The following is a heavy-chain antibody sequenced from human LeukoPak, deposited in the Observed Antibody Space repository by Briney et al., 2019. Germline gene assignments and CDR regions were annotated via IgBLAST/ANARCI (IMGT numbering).Heavy chain of an antibody. D-gene: IGHD2-2*01. CDR3: ARSVVVPAALPYYYYYYMDV. CDR2: IIPIFGTA. J-gene: IGHJ6*03. CDR1: GGTFSSYA. Sequence: SVKVSCKASGGTFSSYAISWVRQAPGQGLEWMGGIIPIFGTANYAQKFQGRVTITADESTSTAYMELSSLRSEDTAVYYCARSVVVPAALPYYYYYYMDVWGKGTTVTVSS. V-gene: IGHV1-69*13.